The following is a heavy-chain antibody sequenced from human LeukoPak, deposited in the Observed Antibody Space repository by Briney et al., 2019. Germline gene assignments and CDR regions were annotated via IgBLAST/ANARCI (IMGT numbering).Heavy chain of an antibody. Sequence: PGGSLRLSCAASGFTFSDYYMSWIRQAPGKGLEWVSYISSSGSTTYYADSVKGRFTISRDNSKNTLYMQMNSLRAEDTAVYYCTKSFGPVIAAAGAGTDWGQGTLVTVSS. J-gene: IGHJ4*02. CDR1: GFTFSDYY. D-gene: IGHD6-13*01. V-gene: IGHV3-11*01. CDR2: ISSSGSTT. CDR3: TKSFGPVIAAAGAGTD.